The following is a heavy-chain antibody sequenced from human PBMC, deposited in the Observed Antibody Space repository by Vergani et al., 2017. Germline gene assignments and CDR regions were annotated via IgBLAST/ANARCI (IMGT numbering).Heavy chain of an antibody. Sequence: QVQLQESGPGLVKPPGTLSLTCAVSGGSISSSNWWSWVRQPPGQGLEWIGEIYHSGSTNYNPSLKSRVTISVDKSKNQFSLKLSSVTAADTAVYYCAREKTTVVTPGAFDIWGQGTMVTVSS. J-gene: IGHJ3*02. CDR1: GGSISSSNW. V-gene: IGHV4-4*03. CDR2: IYHSGST. D-gene: IGHD4-23*01. CDR3: AREKTTVVTPGAFDI.